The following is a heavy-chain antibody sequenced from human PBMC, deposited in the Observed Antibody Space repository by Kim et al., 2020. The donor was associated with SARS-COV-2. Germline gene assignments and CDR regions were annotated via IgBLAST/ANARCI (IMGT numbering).Heavy chain of an antibody. D-gene: IGHD6-6*01. V-gene: IGHV3-23*01. J-gene: IGHJ4*02. Sequence: GGSLRLSCAASGFTFGGYGMSWVRQAPGKGLEWVSAISGSGGSTYYADSVKGRFTISRDNSKNTLYVQMNSLRAEDTAVYYCAKYVSSSVYRIDYWGQGILVTVSS. CDR3: AKYVSSSVYRIDY. CDR2: ISGSGGST. CDR1: GFTFGGYG.